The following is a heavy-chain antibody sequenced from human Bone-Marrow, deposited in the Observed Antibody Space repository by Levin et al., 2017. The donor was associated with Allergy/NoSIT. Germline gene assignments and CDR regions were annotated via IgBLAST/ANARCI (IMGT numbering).Heavy chain of an antibody. Sequence: GESLKISCKASGYTFTGYYMHWVRQAPGQGLEWMGWINPNSGGTNYAQKFQGRVTMTRDTSISTAYMELSRLRSDDTAVYYCARDLGRWSSSWNGVYYYYYYGMDVWGQGTTVTVSS. CDR2: INPNSGGT. V-gene: IGHV1-2*02. D-gene: IGHD6-13*01. CDR3: ARDLGRWSSSWNGVYYYYYYGMDV. CDR1: GYTFTGYY. J-gene: IGHJ6*02.